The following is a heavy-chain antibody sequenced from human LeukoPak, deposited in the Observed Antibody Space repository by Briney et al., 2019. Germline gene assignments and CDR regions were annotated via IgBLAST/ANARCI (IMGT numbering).Heavy chain of an antibody. CDR3: AKDKGNTWYNDAVDI. Sequence: GGSLRLSCAASGFTFSSYNMNWVRQAPGKGLEWVSSISSSSSYIYYADSVKGRFTISRDNAKNSLYLQVNSLRAEDTAVYYCAKDKGNTWYNDAVDIWGQGTMVTVSS. CDR2: ISSSSSYI. D-gene: IGHD6-13*01. V-gene: IGHV3-21*01. J-gene: IGHJ3*02. CDR1: GFTFSSYN.